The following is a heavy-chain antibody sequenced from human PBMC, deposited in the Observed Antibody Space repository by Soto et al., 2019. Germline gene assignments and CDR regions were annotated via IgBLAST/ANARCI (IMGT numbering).Heavy chain of an antibody. CDR3: ARVGVGIGNHFDS. D-gene: IGHD1-26*01. J-gene: IGHJ4*02. CDR1: NGSISGYY. V-gene: IGHV4-59*01. Sequence: SETLSLTCTVSNGSISGYYWTWIRQPPGKGLEWIGYIYYSGIARYNPSLESRVTLSVDASKNQLSLRLNSVTAADTAVYHCARVGVGIGNHFDSWGQ. CDR2: IYYSGIA.